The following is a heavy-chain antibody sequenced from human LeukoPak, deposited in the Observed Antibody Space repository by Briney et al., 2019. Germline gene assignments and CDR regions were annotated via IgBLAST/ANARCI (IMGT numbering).Heavy chain of an antibody. CDR3: ARQGVPTVTTGLFQH. V-gene: IGHV4-39*01. CDR2: IYYSGST. Sequence: PSETPSLTCTVSGGSISSSSYYWGWIRQPPGKGLEWIGSIYYSGSTYYNPSLKSRVTISVDTSKNQFSLKLSSVTAADTAVYYCARQGVPTVTTGLFQHWGQGTLVTVSS. J-gene: IGHJ1*01. CDR1: GGSISSSSYY. D-gene: IGHD4-17*01.